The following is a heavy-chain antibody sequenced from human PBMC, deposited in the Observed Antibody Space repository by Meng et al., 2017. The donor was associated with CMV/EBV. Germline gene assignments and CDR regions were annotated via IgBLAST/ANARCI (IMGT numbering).Heavy chain of an antibody. Sequence: GSLRLSCTLSGGSISSYYWSWVRQPPGKGLEWIGYIYYSGSTNYNPSLKSRVTISVDTSKNQFSLKLSSVTAADTAVYYCARAAGSSSGWYGDDYWGQGTLVTVSS. CDR1: GGSISSYY. D-gene: IGHD6-19*01. J-gene: IGHJ4*02. CDR2: IYYSGST. V-gene: IGHV4-59*01. CDR3: ARAAGSSSGWYGDDY.